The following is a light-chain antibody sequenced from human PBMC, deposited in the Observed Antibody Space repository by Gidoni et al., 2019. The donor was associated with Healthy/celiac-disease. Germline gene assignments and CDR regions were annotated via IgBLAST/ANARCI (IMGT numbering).Light chain of an antibody. Sequence: QSVLTQPPSVSGAPGQRVTISCTGSSSNIGAGYDVHWYQQLPGTAPKLLMYGNRHRPSGVPDRFSGSKSGTSASLAITGLQAEDEADYYCQSYDSSLRGVFGGGTKLTVL. CDR2: GNR. CDR3: QSYDSSLRGV. CDR1: SSNIGAGYD. V-gene: IGLV1-40*01. J-gene: IGLJ3*02.